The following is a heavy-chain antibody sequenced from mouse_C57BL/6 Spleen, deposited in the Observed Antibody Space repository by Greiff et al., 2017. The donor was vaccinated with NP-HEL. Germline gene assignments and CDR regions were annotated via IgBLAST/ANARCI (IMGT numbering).Heavy chain of an antibody. D-gene: IGHD1-1*01. Sequence: QVQLQQPGAELVKPGASVKMSCKASGYTFTSYWITWVKQRPGQGLEWIGDIYPGSGSTNYNEKFKSKATLTVDTSSSTAYMQLSSLTSEDSAVYYCARPPYYYGSSYDFDYWGQGTTLTVSS. CDR2: IYPGSGST. CDR1: GYTFTSYW. J-gene: IGHJ2*01. CDR3: ARPPYYYGSSYDFDY. V-gene: IGHV1-55*01.